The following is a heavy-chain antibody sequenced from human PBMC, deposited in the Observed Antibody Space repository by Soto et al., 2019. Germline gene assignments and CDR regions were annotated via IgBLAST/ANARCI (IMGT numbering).Heavy chain of an antibody. CDR2: INAGNGNT. D-gene: IGHD3-10*01. V-gene: IGHV1-3*01. CDR3: ARGLTMVRGLILDACDM. Sequence: QVQLVQSGAEVKKPGASVKVSCKTSGYTFTTYPMHWVRQAPGQRLEWMGWINAGNGNTKYSQKFQGRVTITRDTSASTDNMELSSLRSEDTAVYYCARGLTMVRGLILDACDMGGQGTMVTVSS. CDR1: GYTFTTYP. J-gene: IGHJ3*02.